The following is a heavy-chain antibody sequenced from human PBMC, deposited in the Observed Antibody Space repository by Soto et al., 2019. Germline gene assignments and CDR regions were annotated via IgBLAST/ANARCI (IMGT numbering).Heavy chain of an antibody. CDR1: GGSVSNKTYY. D-gene: IGHD4-17*01. CDR2: VYYSGTT. CDR3: ARTTAVPNTLRSRYFFDY. J-gene: IGHJ4*02. V-gene: IGHV4-61*01. Sequence: SGTLSLTCSVSGGSVSNKTYYWSWIRQPPGKRLEWIGYVYYSGTTNYNPSLKSRVTISVDLSKNQFSLRLSSVTTADTALYYCARTTAVPNTLRSRYFFDYCGQVTLVSVSS.